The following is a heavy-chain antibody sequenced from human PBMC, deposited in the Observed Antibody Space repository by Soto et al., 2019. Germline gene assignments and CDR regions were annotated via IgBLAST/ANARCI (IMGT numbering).Heavy chain of an antibody. D-gene: IGHD3-3*01. CDR1: GFTFSSYA. CDR2: FSGSGGTT. V-gene: IGHV3-23*01. CDR3: VKDGDFWSGFWFDP. Sequence: HPGGSLRLSCAASGFTFSSYAMSWVRQVPGKGLEWVSAFSGSGGTTYYADSVKGRFTISRDNSKNTLYLQMNSLRAEDTAIYYCVKDGDFWSGFWFDPWGQGTLVTVSS. J-gene: IGHJ5*02.